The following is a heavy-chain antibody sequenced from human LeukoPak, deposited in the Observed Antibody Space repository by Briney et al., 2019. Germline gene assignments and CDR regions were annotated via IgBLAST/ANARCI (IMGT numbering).Heavy chain of an antibody. J-gene: IGHJ6*03. CDR1: GGSFSGYY. CDR3: ARSYDPNYDYVWGSYRYLFRYYYYYMDV. CDR2: INHSGST. Sequence: PSETLSLTCAVYGGSFSGYYWSWIRQPPGKGLEWIGEINHSGSTNYNPSLKSRVTISVDTSKNQFSLKLSSVTAADTAVYYCARSYDPNYDYVWGSYRYLFRYYYYYMDVWGKGTTVTVSS. V-gene: IGHV4-34*01. D-gene: IGHD3-16*02.